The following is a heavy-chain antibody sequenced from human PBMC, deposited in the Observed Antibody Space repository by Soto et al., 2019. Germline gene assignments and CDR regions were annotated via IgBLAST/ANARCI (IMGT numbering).Heavy chain of an antibody. D-gene: IGHD2-15*01. CDR2: INHSGST. J-gene: IGHJ4*02. CDR3: ARVVADHLHSLCTDY. V-gene: IGHV4-34*01. CDR1: GGSFSGYD. Sequence: SETLSVTCAVDGGSFSGYDWSWIRQTPGKGLEWIGEINHSGSTNYNPSLKSRVTISVDTSKNQFSLKLSSVTAADTAVYYCARVVADHLHSLCTDYWGQGTLVTVSS.